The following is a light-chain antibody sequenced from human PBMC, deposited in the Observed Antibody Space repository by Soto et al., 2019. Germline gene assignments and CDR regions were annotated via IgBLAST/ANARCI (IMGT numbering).Light chain of an antibody. J-gene: IGKJ2*01. V-gene: IGKV3-15*01. Sequence: EIVLTQSPATVSVSPGERATLSCRASQRISSNLAWYQQKPGQAPRLLIYGASTRATGIPARFSGSGSETEFTLTISSLQSEDFAVYYCQQYNNWPPYTFGQGTKLEI. CDR1: QRISSN. CDR3: QQYNNWPPYT. CDR2: GAS.